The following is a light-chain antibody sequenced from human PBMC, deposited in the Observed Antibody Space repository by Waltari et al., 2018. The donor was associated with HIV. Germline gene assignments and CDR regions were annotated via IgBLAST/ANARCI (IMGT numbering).Light chain of an antibody. V-gene: IGLV2-8*01. J-gene: IGLJ2*01. CDR2: GGN. CDR1: SRDVGAYNF. CDR3: SSYAGPNHLL. Sequence: QSALTQPPSASGSPGQSVTFSCTGTSRDVGAYNFVSWYQQHPGKAPKLIIYGGNQRPSGCPDRFSGSKSGNTASLTVSGLQADDEADYYCSSYAGPNHLLFGGGTKLTVL.